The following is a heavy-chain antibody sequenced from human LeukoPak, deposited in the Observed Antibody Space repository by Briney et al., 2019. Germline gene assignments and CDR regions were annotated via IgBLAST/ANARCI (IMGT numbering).Heavy chain of an antibody. CDR2: INLNSGDT. V-gene: IGHV1-2*02. D-gene: IGHD2-21*02. CDR1: GYTFTAYY. J-gene: IGHJ4*02. CDR3: ARVAGGDWYYFDF. Sequence: WASVKVSCKASGYTFTAYYMHWVRQAPGQGLEWMGWINLNSGDTNYAQKFQGRVTMTRDTSISAAYMDLSRLGSDDTAVYYCARVAGGDWYYFDFWGQGTLVTVSS.